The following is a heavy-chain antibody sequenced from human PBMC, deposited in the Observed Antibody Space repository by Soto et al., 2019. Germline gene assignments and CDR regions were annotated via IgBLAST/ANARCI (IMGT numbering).Heavy chain of an antibody. D-gene: IGHD6-19*01. J-gene: IGHJ4*02. CDR1: GYTFTSYG. V-gene: IGHV1-18*01. Sequence: QIQLVQSGAEVKKPGASVKVSCKASGYTFTSYGISWVRQAPGQGLEWMGWISAYNGNTNYAQKLQGRVTMTTDTSTSTAYMELRSLRSDDTAVYYCARVFAYRLAGQWLVLSYFDYWGQGTLVTVSS. CDR3: ARVFAYRLAGQWLVLSYFDY. CDR2: ISAYNGNT.